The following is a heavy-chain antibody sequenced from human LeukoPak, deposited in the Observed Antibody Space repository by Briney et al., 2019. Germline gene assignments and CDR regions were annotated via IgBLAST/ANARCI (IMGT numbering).Heavy chain of an antibody. CDR2: IYYTGGT. J-gene: IGHJ4*02. Sequence: PSETLPLTCTVSGGSIASNYWTWIRQPPGKGLEYIGYIYYTGGTNYNPSLKSRVTISVDTSKNQFSLKLTSVTAADTAVYFCAKYGNSGWVIDNWGQGTLVTVSS. V-gene: IGHV4-59*08. D-gene: IGHD6-19*01. CDR3: AKYGNSGWVIDN. CDR1: GGSIASNY.